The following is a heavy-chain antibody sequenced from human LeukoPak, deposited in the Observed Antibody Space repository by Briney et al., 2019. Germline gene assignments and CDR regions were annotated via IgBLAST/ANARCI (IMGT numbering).Heavy chain of an antibody. D-gene: IGHD3-22*01. V-gene: IGHV3-23*01. Sequence: GGSLRLSCAASGFTFSSYWMSWVRQAPGKGLEWVSAISGSGGSTYYADSVKGRFTISRDNSKNTLYLQMNSLRAENTAVYYCAKRTYYYDSSGYYFDYWGQGTLVTVSS. CDR2: ISGSGGST. CDR1: GFTFSSYW. J-gene: IGHJ4*02. CDR3: AKRTYYYDSSGYYFDY.